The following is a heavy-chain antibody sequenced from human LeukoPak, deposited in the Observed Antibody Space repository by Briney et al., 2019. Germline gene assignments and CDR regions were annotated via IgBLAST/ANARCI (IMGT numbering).Heavy chain of an antibody. D-gene: IGHD5-18*01. J-gene: IGHJ4*02. Sequence: SETLSLTCAVYGGSSSGYYWSWIRQPPGKGLEWIGEINHNGSTNYNPSLKSRVTISVDTSKNQFSLKLSSVTAADTAVYYCARGRIQLWYPWYFDYWGQGTLVTVSS. V-gene: IGHV4-34*01. CDR3: ARGRIQLWYPWYFDY. CDR1: GGSSSGYY. CDR2: INHNGST.